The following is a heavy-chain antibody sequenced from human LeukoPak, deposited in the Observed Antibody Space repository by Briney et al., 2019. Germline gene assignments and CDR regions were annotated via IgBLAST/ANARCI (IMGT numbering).Heavy chain of an antibody. J-gene: IGHJ4*02. Sequence: ASVKVSCKASGGTFSSYAISWVRQAPGQGLEWMGRIIPILGIANYAQKFQGRVTITADKSTSTAYMELSSLRSEDTAVYYCARDQLGYDILTGTLHHWGQGTLVTVSS. CDR3: ARDQLGYDILTGTLHH. V-gene: IGHV1-69*04. CDR2: IIPILGIA. CDR1: GGTFSSYA. D-gene: IGHD3-9*01.